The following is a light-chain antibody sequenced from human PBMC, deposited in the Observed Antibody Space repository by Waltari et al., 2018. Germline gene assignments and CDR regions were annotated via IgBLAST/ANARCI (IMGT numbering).Light chain of an antibody. V-gene: IGLV2-11*01. CDR2: VVS. J-gene: IGLJ2*01. CDR3: CSYAGGYTMA. Sequence: QSALTQPRSVSGSPGPSVNISCTGTSRDVGGYKYLSWHQQHPGKPPKLIIFVVSARPSGLPRRYSGSRPGNAASLTISGIHAEDEADYYVCSYAGGYTMAVGGGTKLTVL. CDR1: SRDVGGYKY.